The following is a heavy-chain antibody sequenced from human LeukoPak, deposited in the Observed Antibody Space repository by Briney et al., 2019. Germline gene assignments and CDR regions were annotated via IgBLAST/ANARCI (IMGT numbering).Heavy chain of an antibody. CDR1: GGTFSSYA. J-gene: IGHJ4*02. V-gene: IGHV1-69*13. Sequence: ASVKVSCKASGGTFSSYAISWGRQAPGQGLKWMGGIIPIFGTANYAQKFQGRVTITADESTSTAYMELSSLRSEDTAVYYCARSGSGSYYNGIDYWGQGTLVTVSS. CDR2: IIPIFGTA. D-gene: IGHD3-10*01. CDR3: ARSGSGSYYNGIDY.